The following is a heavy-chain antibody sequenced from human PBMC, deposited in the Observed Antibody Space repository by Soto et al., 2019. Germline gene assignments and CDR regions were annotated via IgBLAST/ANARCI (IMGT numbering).Heavy chain of an antibody. CDR2: INPNSGGT. V-gene: IGHV1-2*04. Sequence: ASVKVSCKASGYTFTGYYMHWVRQAPGQGLEWMGWINPNSGGTNYAQKFQGWVTMTRDTSISTAHMELSRLRSDDTAVYYCARGGYSSSWYFDYWGQGTLVTVSS. J-gene: IGHJ4*02. D-gene: IGHD6-13*01. CDR1: GYTFTGYY. CDR3: ARGGYSSSWYFDY.